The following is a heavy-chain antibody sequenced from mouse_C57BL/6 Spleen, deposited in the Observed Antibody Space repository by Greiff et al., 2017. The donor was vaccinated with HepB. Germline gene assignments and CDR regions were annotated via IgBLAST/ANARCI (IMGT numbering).Heavy chain of an antibody. Sequence: VQLQQSGPELVKPGASVKISCKASGYSFTGYYMNWVKQSPEKSLEWIGEINPSTGGTNYNQKFKAKATLTVDKSYSTAYMKLKSLTSEDSAVYYRARSYYGSSSFAYWGQGTLVTVSA. CDR2: INPSTGGT. D-gene: IGHD1-1*01. CDR3: ARSYYGSSSFAY. J-gene: IGHJ3*01. V-gene: IGHV1-42*01. CDR1: GYSFTGYY.